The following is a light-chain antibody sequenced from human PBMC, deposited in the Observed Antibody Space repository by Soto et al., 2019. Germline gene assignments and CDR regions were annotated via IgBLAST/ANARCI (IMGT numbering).Light chain of an antibody. CDR3: SSYAGSSNV. Sequence: QSVLTQPPSASGSPGQSVAISCTGTSSDVGGYNYVSWYPQHPGKAPKLMIYEVNKRPSGVPDRFSGSKSGNTASLTVSGLQAEDEADYYCSSYAGSSNVFGTGTKVTV. CDR2: EVN. J-gene: IGLJ1*01. V-gene: IGLV2-8*01. CDR1: SSDVGGYNY.